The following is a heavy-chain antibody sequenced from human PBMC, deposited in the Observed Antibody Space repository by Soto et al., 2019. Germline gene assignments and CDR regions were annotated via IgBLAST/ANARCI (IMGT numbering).Heavy chain of an antibody. CDR2: ISTYNGNT. CDR1: GYSFSNSG. D-gene: IGHD2-8*01. V-gene: IGHV1-18*01. Sequence: ASVKVSCKASGYSFSNSGFSWMRQAPGQGLEWMGWISTYNGNTNYAQKFQGRLSMTRDTSTTTAFMELTTLRSDDTAVYYCARDEYNNGRNWLNPWGQGTLVTVSS. J-gene: IGHJ5*02. CDR3: ARDEYNNGRNWLNP.